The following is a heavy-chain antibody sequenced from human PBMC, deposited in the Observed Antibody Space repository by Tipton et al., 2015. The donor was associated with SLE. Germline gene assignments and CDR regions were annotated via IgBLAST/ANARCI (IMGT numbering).Heavy chain of an antibody. CDR1: GGSFSDYY. CDR3: ARGPPTLWWWYFDL. D-gene: IGHD2-21*01. V-gene: IGHV4-34*01. CDR2: INHSGST. Sequence: TLSLTCAVYGGSFSDYYWSWIRQPPGKRLEWIGEINHSGSTNYNPSLKSRVTISVDTSKNQFSLKLTSVTAADAAVFYCARGPPTLWWWYFDLWGRGTLVTVSS. J-gene: IGHJ2*01.